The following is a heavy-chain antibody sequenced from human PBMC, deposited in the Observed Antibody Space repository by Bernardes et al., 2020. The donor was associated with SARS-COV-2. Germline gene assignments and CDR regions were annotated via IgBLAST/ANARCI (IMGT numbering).Heavy chain of an antibody. CDR3: ARVGPRYDFWSGYYPPYNYYGMDV. CDR2: IKQDGSEK. V-gene: IGHV3-7*01. D-gene: IGHD3-3*01. J-gene: IGHJ6*02. CDR1: GFTFSSYW. Sequence: GGSLRLSCTASGFTFSSYWMSWVRQAPGKGLEWVANIKQDGSEKYYVDSVKGRFTISRDNAKNSLYLQMNSLRAEDTAVYYCARVGPRYDFWSGYYPPYNYYGMDVWGQGTTVTVSS.